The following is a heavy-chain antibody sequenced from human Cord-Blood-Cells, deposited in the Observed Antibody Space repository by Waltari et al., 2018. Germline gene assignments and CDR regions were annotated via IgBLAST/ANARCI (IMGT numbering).Heavy chain of an antibody. D-gene: IGHD4-4*01. CDR2: IIPIFGTA. CDR3: ARGDYSNYYYGMDV. Sequence: VQLVQSGAEVKQPGSSVKVSCKASVGTCSSYALSWVRQAPGQGLEWMGGIIPIFGTANYAQKFQGRVTITADESTSTAYMELSSLRSEDTAVYYCARGDYSNYYYGMDVWGQGTTVTVSS. J-gene: IGHJ6*02. CDR1: VGTCSSYA. V-gene: IGHV1-69*01.